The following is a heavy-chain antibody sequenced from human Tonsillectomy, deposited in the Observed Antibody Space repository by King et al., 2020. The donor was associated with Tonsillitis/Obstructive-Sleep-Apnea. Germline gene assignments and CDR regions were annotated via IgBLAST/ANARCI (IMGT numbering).Heavy chain of an antibody. CDR3: ARARNWKKDSGSYYCL. D-gene: IGHD3-10*01. Sequence: VQLVESGGGLVKPGGSLRLSCAASGFTFSDYYMSWSRQAPGKGLEWVSYISSSSIYTNYADSVKGRFNISRDNAKNSLLLQMNSLRAEDTAVYYCARARNWKKDSGSYYCLWGQGTLVTVSS. CDR1: GFTFSDYY. CDR2: ISSSSIYT. J-gene: IGHJ4*02. V-gene: IGHV3-11*05.